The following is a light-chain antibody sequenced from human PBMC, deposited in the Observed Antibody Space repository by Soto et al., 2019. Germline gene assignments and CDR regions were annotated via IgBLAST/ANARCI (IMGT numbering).Light chain of an antibody. CDR1: QSVSSF. CDR2: DAS. CDR3: EQRSSWPLT. V-gene: IGKV3-11*01. Sequence: EIVLTQSPATLSLSPGERATLSCRASQSVSSFLAWYQQKPGQAPRLLIYDASNRATGIRARSSGSRSGINFSLTIRYLEPEDLAVYYYEQRSSWPLTLGGGTKMEIK. J-gene: IGKJ4*01.